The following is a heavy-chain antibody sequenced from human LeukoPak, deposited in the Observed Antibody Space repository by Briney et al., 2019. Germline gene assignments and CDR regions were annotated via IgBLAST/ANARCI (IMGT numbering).Heavy chain of an antibody. CDR1: GFTFRNWG. Sequence: GGSLRLSCAASGFTFRNWGMHWVRQAPGKGLEWMAIISYDGSSKYYGDSVKGRFTISRDSSKNTLSLEMNSLRSEDTAVYYCVKDLGEVRYAFDIWGQGTMVTVSS. CDR3: VKDLGEVRYAFDI. CDR2: ISYDGSSK. D-gene: IGHD3-16*01. V-gene: IGHV3-30*18. J-gene: IGHJ3*02.